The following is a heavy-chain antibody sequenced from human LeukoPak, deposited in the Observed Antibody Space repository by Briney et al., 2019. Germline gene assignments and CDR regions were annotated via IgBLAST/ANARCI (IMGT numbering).Heavy chain of an antibody. D-gene: IGHD3-22*01. CDR2: IYYSGST. CDR3: ATGRPVTMIPYYFNY. J-gene: IGHJ4*02. CDR1: GGSISSSSSY. Sequence: SETLSLTCTVSGGSISSSSSYWGWIRQPPGKGLEWIGSIYYSGSTYYNPSLKSRVTISVDTSKNQFSLKLSSVTAADTAVYYCATGRPVTMIPYYFNYWGQGTLVTVSS. V-gene: IGHV4-39*01.